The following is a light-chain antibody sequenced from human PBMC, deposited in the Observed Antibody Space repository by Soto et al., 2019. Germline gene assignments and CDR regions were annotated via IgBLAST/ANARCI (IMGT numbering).Light chain of an antibody. CDR3: NSDTGSSTLV. CDR1: SSDVGGYNF. J-gene: IGLJ2*01. CDR2: NVY. Sequence: QSALTQPASVSGSPGQSITISCTGTSSDVGGYNFVSWYQQHTGKAPKLMLYNVYDRPSGISHRFSGSRSGNTASLTISGVQAEDEAHYYGNSDTGSSTLVFGGGTKLTVL. V-gene: IGLV2-14*03.